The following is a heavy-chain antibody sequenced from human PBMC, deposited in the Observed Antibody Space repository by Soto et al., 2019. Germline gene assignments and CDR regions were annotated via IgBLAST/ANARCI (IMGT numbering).Heavy chain of an antibody. J-gene: IGHJ3*02. Sequence: GGSLRLSCAASGFTFSNAWMSWVRQAPGKGLEWVGRIKSKTDGGTTDYAAPVKGRFTISRDDSKNTLYLQMNSLKTEDTAVYYFTSDRRIAAALYDAFDIWVQGTMFTVSS. V-gene: IGHV3-15*01. CDR2: IKSKTDGGTT. D-gene: IGHD6-13*01. CDR3: TSDRRIAAALYDAFDI. CDR1: GFTFSNAW.